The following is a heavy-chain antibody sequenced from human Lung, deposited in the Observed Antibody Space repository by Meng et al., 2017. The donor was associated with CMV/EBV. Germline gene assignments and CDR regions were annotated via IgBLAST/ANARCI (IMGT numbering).Heavy chain of an antibody. Sequence: GEXXKISCKGSGYSFTSYWIAWVRQMPGKGLEWMGIIYPGDSDTTYSPAFQGQVTISADKSISTTYLQWSSLKAPDTAMYYCARQLDTRTWDNWFDPWGQGTXVTVSS. D-gene: IGHD2-2*01. V-gene: IGHV5-51*01. J-gene: IGHJ5*02. CDR3: ARQLDTRTWDNWFDP. CDR1: GYSFTSYW. CDR2: IYPGDSDT.